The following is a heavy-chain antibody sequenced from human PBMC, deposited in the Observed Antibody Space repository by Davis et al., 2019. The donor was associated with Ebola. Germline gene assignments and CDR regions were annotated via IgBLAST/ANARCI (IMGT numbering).Heavy chain of an antibody. V-gene: IGHV4-31*03. Sequence: PSETLSLTCTVSGGSISSGGYYWSWIRQHPGKGLEWIGYIYYSGSTYYNPSLKSRVTISVDTSKNQFSLKLSSVTAADTAVYYCARGVGDYVGFMDVWGQGTTVTVSS. CDR3: ARGVGDYVGFMDV. CDR2: IYYSGST. J-gene: IGHJ6*02. CDR1: GGSISSGGYY. D-gene: IGHD4-17*01.